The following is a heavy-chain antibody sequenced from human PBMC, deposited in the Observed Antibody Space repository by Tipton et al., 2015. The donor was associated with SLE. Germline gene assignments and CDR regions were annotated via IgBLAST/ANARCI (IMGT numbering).Heavy chain of an antibody. CDR3: ARQLTSGYYYEFGY. CDR1: GGSISSGSYF. Sequence: TLSLTCTVSGGSISSGSYFWSWFRQPAGKGLEWIGHIYTSGSTNYSPSLKSRVTISVDTSKNQYSLRLTSVTAADTAVYYCARQLTSGYYYEFGYWGQGMLVTVSS. CDR2: IYTSGST. D-gene: IGHD3-22*01. V-gene: IGHV4-61*09. J-gene: IGHJ4*02.